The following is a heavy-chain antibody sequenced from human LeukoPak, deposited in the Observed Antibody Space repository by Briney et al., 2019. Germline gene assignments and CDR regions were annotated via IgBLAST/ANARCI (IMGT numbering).Heavy chain of an antibody. V-gene: IGHV3-23*01. Sequence: PGGSLRLSCAASGFTVSGYAMNWVRQDPGKGLEWVATISTSGGSTYYADFVKGRFTISRDNSKNTLYLQMNSLRAEDTAVYYCAKLIGRSSSWYTFDYWGQGTLVTVSS. CDR2: ISTSGGST. CDR1: GFTVSGYA. J-gene: IGHJ4*02. CDR3: AKLIGRSSSWYTFDY. D-gene: IGHD6-13*01.